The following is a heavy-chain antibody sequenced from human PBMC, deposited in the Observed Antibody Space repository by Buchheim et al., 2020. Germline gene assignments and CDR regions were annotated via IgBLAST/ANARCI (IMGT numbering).Heavy chain of an antibody. V-gene: IGHV4-34*01. CDR3: ASLRSRYYDSSGYRDY. Sequence: QVQLQQWGAGLLKPSETLSLTCAVYGGSFSGYYWSWIRQPPGKGLEWIGEINHSGSTNYNPSLKSRVTISVDTSKNQFSLKLSSVTAADTAVYYCASLRSRYYDSSGYRDYRGQGTL. CDR2: INHSGST. J-gene: IGHJ4*02. D-gene: IGHD3-22*01. CDR1: GGSFSGYY.